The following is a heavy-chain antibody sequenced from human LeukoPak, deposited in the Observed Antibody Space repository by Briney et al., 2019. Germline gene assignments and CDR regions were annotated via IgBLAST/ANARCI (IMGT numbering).Heavy chain of an antibody. D-gene: IGHD6-13*01. CDR1: GFTVSSNY. Sequence: PGGSLRLSCTVSGFTVSSNYMSWVRQAPGKGLEWVSVIYSDGTTYNADSVKGRFTIPRDNSKNTLHLQINSLRAEDTAVYYCARAIAAAGTGLYNWGQGTLLTVSS. V-gene: IGHV3-53*01. CDR3: ARAIAAAGTGLYN. CDR2: IYSDGTT. J-gene: IGHJ4*02.